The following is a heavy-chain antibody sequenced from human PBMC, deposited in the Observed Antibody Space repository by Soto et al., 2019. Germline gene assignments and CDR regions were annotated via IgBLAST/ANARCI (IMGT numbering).Heavy chain of an antibody. CDR3: ARGGGYSGYDPTQTRSYYFDY. Sequence: GGSLRLSCAASGFTVSSNYMNWVRQAPGKGLEWVSAIYSGGSTYYADSVKGRFTISRDNAKNSLYLQMNSLRDEDTAVYYCARGGGYSGYDPTQTRSYYFDYWGQGTLVTVSS. D-gene: IGHD5-12*01. J-gene: IGHJ4*02. CDR2: IYSGGST. V-gene: IGHV3-66*01. CDR1: GFTVSSNY.